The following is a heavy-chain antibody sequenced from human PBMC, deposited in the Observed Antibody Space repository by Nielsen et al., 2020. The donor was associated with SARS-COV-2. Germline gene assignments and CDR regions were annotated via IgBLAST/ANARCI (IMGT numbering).Heavy chain of an antibody. CDR1: GFPFSDYY. V-gene: IGHV3-11*06. D-gene: IGHD1-1*01. Sequence: GESLKISCAASGFPFSDYYISWIRQAPGKGLGWVSYISSCGYTNYVDAVKGRFTTSRDNAKHTLYLQMNSLRAEDTAVYFCTNWNDGYWGQGTPVTVSS. CDR3: TNWNDGY. J-gene: IGHJ4*02. CDR2: ISSCGYT.